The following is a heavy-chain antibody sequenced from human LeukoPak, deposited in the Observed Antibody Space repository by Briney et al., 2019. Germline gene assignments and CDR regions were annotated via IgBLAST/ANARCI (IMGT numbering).Heavy chain of an antibody. D-gene: IGHD4-17*01. CDR2: INHSGST. Sequence: SETLSLTCTVSGYSISSGYYWSWIRQPPGKGLEWIGEINHSGSTNYNPSLKSRVTISVDTSKNQFSLKLSSVTAADTAVYYCARDGPNYGTNFDYWGQGTLVTVSS. CDR3: ARDGPNYGTNFDY. J-gene: IGHJ4*02. V-gene: IGHV4-38-2*02. CDR1: GYSISSGYY.